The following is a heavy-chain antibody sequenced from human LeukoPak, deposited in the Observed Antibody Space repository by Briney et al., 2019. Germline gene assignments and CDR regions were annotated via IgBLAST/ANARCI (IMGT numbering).Heavy chain of an antibody. V-gene: IGHV1-69*13. CDR1: GGTFSSYA. J-gene: IGHJ3*02. Sequence: SVEVSCKASGGTFSSYAISWVRQAPGQGLEWMGGIIPIFGTANYAQKFQGRVTITADESTSTAYMELSSLTSEDTAVYYCARPRYTNSQDAFDIWGQGTMVTVSS. CDR2: IIPIFGTA. D-gene: IGHD3-9*01. CDR3: ARPRYTNSQDAFDI.